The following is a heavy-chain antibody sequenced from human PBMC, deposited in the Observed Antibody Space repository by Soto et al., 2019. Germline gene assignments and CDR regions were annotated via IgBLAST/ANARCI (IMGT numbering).Heavy chain of an antibody. V-gene: IGHV3-53*01. CDR1: GFTVSSNY. Sequence: GGSLKLSCAASGFTVSSNYMSWVRQAPGKGLEWVSVIYSGGSTYYADSVKGRFTISRDKSKNTLYLQMNSLRAEDTAVYYCAKRAWGSFYFDYWGQGTLVTVSS. CDR2: IYSGGST. CDR3: AKRAWGSFYFDY. D-gene: IGHD7-27*01. J-gene: IGHJ4*02.